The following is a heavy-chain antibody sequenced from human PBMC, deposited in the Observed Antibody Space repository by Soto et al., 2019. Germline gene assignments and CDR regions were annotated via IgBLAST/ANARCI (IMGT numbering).Heavy chain of an antibody. CDR1: GGSISSYY. J-gene: IGHJ4*02. CDR2: IYYSGST. CDR3: ARTLLPSYSSGWFFDY. D-gene: IGHD6-19*01. V-gene: IGHV4-59*01. Sequence: PSETLSLTCTVSGGSISSYYWSWIRQPPGKGLEWIGYIYYSGSTNYNPSLKSRVTISVDTSKNQFSLKLSSVTAADTAVYYCARTLLPSYSSGWFFDYWGQGTLVTVSS.